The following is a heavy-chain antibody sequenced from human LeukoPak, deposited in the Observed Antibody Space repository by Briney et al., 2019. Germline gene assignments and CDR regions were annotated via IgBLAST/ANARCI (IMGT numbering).Heavy chain of an antibody. CDR1: GFSFSNYG. J-gene: IGHJ4*02. V-gene: IGHV3-30*02. Sequence: AGGSLRLSCEASGFSFSNYGMHWVRQAPGKGLEWVAFIRYDGSNKNYADSVKGRFTISRDNSKKTLYSEMNSLRAEDTAVYYCAKVRAATTFLVDYWGQGTLVTVSS. CDR3: AKVRAATTFLVDY. CDR2: IRYDGSNK. D-gene: IGHD1/OR15-1a*01.